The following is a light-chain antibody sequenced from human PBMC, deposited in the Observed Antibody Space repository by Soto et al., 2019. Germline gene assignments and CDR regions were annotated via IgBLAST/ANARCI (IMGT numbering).Light chain of an antibody. J-gene: IGKJ1*01. CDR2: GAS. CDR3: QQYNNWPTT. Sequence: EIGVSQSPSTLSASPGERATLSCKASQSVSGTLAWYQQKPGQAPRLLIYGASTRATGIPARFSGSGSGTEFTLTLSSLQSEDFAVYYCQQYNNWPTTFGQRTKVDIK. V-gene: IGKV3-15*01. CDR1: QSVSGT.